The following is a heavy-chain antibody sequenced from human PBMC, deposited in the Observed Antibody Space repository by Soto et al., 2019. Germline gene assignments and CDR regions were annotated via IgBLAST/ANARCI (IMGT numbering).Heavy chain of an antibody. D-gene: IGHD6-13*01. CDR3: ARDRHSSSWRTNYYYGMDV. V-gene: IGHV3-48*02. J-gene: IGHJ6*02. CDR2: ISSSSSTI. Sequence: GGSLRLSCAASGFTFSSYSMNWVRQAPGKGLEWVSYISSSSSTIYYADSVKGRFTISRDNAKNSLYLQMNSLRDEDTAVYYCARDRHSSSWRTNYYYGMDVWGQGTTVTVSS. CDR1: GFTFSSYS.